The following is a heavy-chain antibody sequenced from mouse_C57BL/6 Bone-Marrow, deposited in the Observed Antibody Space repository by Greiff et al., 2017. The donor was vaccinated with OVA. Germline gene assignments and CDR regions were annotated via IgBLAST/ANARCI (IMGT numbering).Heavy chain of an antibody. D-gene: IGHD1-1*01. J-gene: IGHJ2*01. CDR3: ARDGITTVVGYFDY. CDR2: IGPSDSYT. CDR1: GYTFTSYW. Sequence: QVQLQQPGAELVKPGASVKLSCKASGYTFTSYWMQWVKQRPGQGLEWIGEIGPSDSYTNYNQKFKGKATLTVDTASSTAYMQLSSLTSEVSAVYYCARDGITTVVGYFDYWGQGTTLTVSA. V-gene: IGHV1-50*01.